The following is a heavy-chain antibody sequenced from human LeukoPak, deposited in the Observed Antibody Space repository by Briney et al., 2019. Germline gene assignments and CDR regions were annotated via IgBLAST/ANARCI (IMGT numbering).Heavy chain of an antibody. CDR3: ARLVTVAAIAAADY. J-gene: IGHJ4*02. Sequence: GEPLRISCKGSGYSFTSYWSRLGHQMPGKGLGRGGRFDRSDSYNNYSPSFRGHVTISADKSISTAYLQWSSLKASDTGMYYCARLVTVAAIAAADYWGQGTLVTVSS. CDR2: FDRSDSYN. D-gene: IGHD6-13*01. V-gene: IGHV5-10-1*01. CDR1: GYSFTSYW.